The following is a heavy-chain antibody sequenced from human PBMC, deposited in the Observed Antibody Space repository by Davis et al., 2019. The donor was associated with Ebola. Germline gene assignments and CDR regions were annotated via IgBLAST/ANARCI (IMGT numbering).Heavy chain of an antibody. CDR1: GFTFDDYR. CDR3: ARDRAIRYCSGGSCYSDY. V-gene: IGHV3-11*04. J-gene: IGHJ4*02. D-gene: IGHD2-15*01. CDR2: ISNSGSSI. Sequence: PGGSLRLSCAASGFTFDDYRMSWIRQAPGKGLEWVSYISNSGSSIYYADSVKGRFTISRDNAKNSLYLQMNSLRAEDTAVYYCARDRAIRYCSGGSCYSDYWGQGTLVTVSS.